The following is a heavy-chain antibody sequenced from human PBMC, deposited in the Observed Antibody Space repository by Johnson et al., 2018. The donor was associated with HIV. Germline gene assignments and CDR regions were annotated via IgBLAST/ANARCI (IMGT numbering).Heavy chain of an antibody. J-gene: IGHJ3*02. D-gene: IGHD3-3*01. V-gene: IGHV3-30*18. Sequence: QMLLVESGGGVVQPGRSLRLSCAASGFTFSTYGMHWVRQAPGKGLQWVALLSYDGNNKYYSDPVQGRFTISRDNSKNTLYLHMNNLTAEDTAVYHCAKGYYDSSFGLDMWGQGTMVIVSS. CDR1: GFTFSTYG. CDR3: AKGYYDSSFGLDM. CDR2: LSYDGNNK.